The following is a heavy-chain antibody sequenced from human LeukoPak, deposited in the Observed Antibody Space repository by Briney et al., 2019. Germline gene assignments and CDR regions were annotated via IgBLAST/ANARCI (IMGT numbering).Heavy chain of an antibody. Sequence: GGSLRLSCAASGFTFSSYAMHWVRQAPGKGLEWVAVISYDGSNKYYADSVKGRFTISRDNSKNTLYLQMNSLRAEDTAVYYCAKDYPQLVWHNDAFDIWGQGTMVTVSS. D-gene: IGHD3-10*01. CDR3: AKDYPQLVWHNDAFDI. CDR2: ISYDGSNK. CDR1: GFTFSSYA. J-gene: IGHJ3*02. V-gene: IGHV3-30*04.